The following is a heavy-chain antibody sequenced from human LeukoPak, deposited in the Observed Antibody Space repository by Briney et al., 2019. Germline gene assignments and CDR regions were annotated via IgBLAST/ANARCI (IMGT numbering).Heavy chain of an antibody. J-gene: IGHJ4*02. Sequence: PGGSLRLSCAASGFTFSSFWMHWGRQAPGKGLVWVSRINPDGSDTTYADSVKGRFTISRDNAKNTLYLQMSSLRAEVTAVYYCGRDMWGTFDYWGQGALVTVSS. V-gene: IGHV3-74*01. CDR2: INPDGSDT. CDR1: GFTFSSFW. CDR3: GRDMWGTFDY. D-gene: IGHD7-27*01.